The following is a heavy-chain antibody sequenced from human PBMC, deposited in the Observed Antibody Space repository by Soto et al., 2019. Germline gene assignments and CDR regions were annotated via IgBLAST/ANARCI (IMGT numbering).Heavy chain of an antibody. CDR3: ARGEQYTGRIFYY. V-gene: IGHV6-1*01. Sequence: PSQTLSLTCAITGDSVSSNSAGWSWVRQSPSRGLEWLGRTYYRSKWYYEYAVSVRGRITINPDTSKDQYSLQLNSVTPEDTAVYFCARGEQYTGRIFYYWGQGTMVPSTQ. J-gene: IGHJ4*01. D-gene: IGHD1-26*01. CDR1: GDSVSSNSAG. CDR2: TYYRSKWYY.